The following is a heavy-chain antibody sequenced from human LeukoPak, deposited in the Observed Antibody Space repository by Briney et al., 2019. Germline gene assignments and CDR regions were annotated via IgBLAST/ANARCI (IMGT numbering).Heavy chain of an antibody. CDR3: AREWLYYYDSSGYYYGSEYFQH. V-gene: IGHV3-21*01. J-gene: IGHJ1*01. Sequence: GGSLRLSCAASGFTFSSYSMNWVRQAPGKGLEWVSSISNSSSYIYYADSVKGRFTISRDKAKNSLYLQMNSLRDEDTAVYYCAREWLYYYDSSGYYYGSEYFQHWGQGTLVTVSS. CDR1: GFTFSSYS. D-gene: IGHD3-22*01. CDR2: ISNSSSYI.